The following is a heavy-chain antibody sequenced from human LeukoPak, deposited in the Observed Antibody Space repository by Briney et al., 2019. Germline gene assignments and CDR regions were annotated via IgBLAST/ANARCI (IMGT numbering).Heavy chain of an antibody. CDR2: ISYDGITE. CDR3: ARGNFYSGSGSSPLDY. Sequence: GRSLRLSCAASGFAFSSYAMHWVRQAPGKGLEWVAIISYDGITEDYSDSVRGRFTISRDNFKNTLFLQMNSLRVEDTAVYYCARGNFYSGSGSSPLDYWGQGTLVTVSS. CDR1: GFAFSSYA. J-gene: IGHJ4*02. D-gene: IGHD3-10*01. V-gene: IGHV3-30*04.